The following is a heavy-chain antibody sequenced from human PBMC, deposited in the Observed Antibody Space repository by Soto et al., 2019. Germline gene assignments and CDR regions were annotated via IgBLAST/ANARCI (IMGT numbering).Heavy chain of an antibody. Sequence: GASVKVSCKASGYTFTSYGISWVRQAPGQGLEWMGWISAYNGNTNYAQKLQGRVTMTTDTSTSTAYMELRSLRSDDTAVYYCARDRRDILTGYPPVYYYYGMDVWGQGTTVTVSS. CDR2: ISAYNGNT. CDR3: ARDRRDILTGYPPVYYYYGMDV. J-gene: IGHJ6*02. V-gene: IGHV1-18*01. CDR1: GYTFTSYG. D-gene: IGHD3-9*01.